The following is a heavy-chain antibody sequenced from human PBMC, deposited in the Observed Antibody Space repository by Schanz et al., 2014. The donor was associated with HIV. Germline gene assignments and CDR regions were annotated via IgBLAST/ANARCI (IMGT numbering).Heavy chain of an antibody. CDR3: TRSRYELHWLDV. CDR1: GYIFTSNG. V-gene: IGHV1-18*01. CDR2: ISAYNGKT. D-gene: IGHD5-12*01. J-gene: IGHJ5*02. Sequence: QVQLVQSGAEVKKPGASVKVSCKASGYIFTSNGISWVRQAPGQGLEWMGWISAYNGKTNYARKVQGRVTMTTDTSTTTAYMELRSLRSDDTAVYYCTRSRYELHWLDVWGRGTLVTVSS.